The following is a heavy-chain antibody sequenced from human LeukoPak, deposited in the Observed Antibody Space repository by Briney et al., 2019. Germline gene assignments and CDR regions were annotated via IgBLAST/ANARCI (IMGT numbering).Heavy chain of an antibody. V-gene: IGHV4-39*01. J-gene: IGHJ4*02. Sequence: SETLSLTCTVSGGSISSNSYYWGWIRQPPGKGLEWIGSIYYSGSTYYNPSLKSRVTISVDTSKNQFSLKLSSVTAADTAVYYCARGLPYYDFWSGYYSSFDYWGQGTLVTVSS. D-gene: IGHD3-3*01. CDR1: GGSISSNSYY. CDR3: ARGLPYYDFWSGYYSSFDY. CDR2: IYYSGST.